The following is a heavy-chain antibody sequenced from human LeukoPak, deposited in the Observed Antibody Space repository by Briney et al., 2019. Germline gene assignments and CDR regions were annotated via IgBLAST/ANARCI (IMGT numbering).Heavy chain of an antibody. CDR1: GGSISSGDYY. V-gene: IGHV4-30-4*08. J-gene: IGHJ5*02. Sequence: SETLSLTCTVSGGSISSGDYYWGWIRQPPGKGLERIGYIYYNGSTYYNPSLKSRVTISVDTSKNQFSLKLSSVTAADTAVYYCARTSLGRAWFDPWGQGGLVTVSS. D-gene: IGHD7-27*01. CDR3: ARTSLGRAWFDP. CDR2: IYYNGST.